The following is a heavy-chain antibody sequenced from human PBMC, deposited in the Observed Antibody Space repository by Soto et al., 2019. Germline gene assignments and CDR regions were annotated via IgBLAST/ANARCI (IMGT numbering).Heavy chain of an antibody. Sequence: PXEXLKSSCKSSGYXFTSYLISWVRHMPGKGLEWMGRIDPSYSYTNYSPYFQCHVTISADKSISTDYLQWSSLKASDTAMYYCARHIGNNWNHEGWFDPWGQGTLATVS. CDR3: ARHIGNNWNHEGWFDP. D-gene: IGHD1-20*01. CDR2: IDPSYSYT. V-gene: IGHV5-10-1*01. J-gene: IGHJ5*02. CDR1: GYXFTSYL.